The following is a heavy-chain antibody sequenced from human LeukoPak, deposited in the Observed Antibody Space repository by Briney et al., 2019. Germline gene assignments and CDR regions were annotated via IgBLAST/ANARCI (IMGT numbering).Heavy chain of an antibody. CDR2: INHSGST. CDR1: GGSFSGYY. D-gene: IGHD3-9*01. Sequence: PSETLSLTCAVYGGSFSGYYWSWIRQPPGKGLEWIGEINHSGSTNYNPSLKSRVTISVDTSKNQFSLKLSSVTAADTAVYYCARAYPHYDILTGYYRGDYYYYMDVWGKGTTVTVSS. V-gene: IGHV4-34*01. CDR3: ARAYPHYDILTGYYRGDYYYYMDV. J-gene: IGHJ6*03.